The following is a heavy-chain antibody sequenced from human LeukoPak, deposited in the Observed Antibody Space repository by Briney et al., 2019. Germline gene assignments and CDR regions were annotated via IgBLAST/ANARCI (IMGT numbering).Heavy chain of an antibody. D-gene: IGHD3-3*01. CDR3: ARVGFAHDAFDI. CDR2: INPNSGGT. J-gene: IGHJ3*02. Sequence: ASVKVSCKASGYTFTGYYMHWVRQASGQGLEWMGWINPNSGGTNYAQKFQGRVTMTRDTSISTAYMELSRLRSDDTAVYYCARVGFAHDAFDIWGQGTMVTVSS. CDR1: GYTFTGYY. V-gene: IGHV1-2*02.